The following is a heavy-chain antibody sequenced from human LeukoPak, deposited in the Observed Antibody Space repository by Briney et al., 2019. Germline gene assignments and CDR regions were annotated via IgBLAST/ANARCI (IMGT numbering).Heavy chain of an antibody. CDR1: GFTLSRYR. D-gene: IGHD6-19*01. Sequence: GGSLTLSCPASGFTLSRYRTNWVRQAPEKGMEWDSYISSSSTIYYADSVKGRFTISRDNAKNTLYLQMNSLRAEDTAVYYCARAGTDSSGWYNYYYMDAWGKGTTVTVSS. CDR2: ISSSSTI. J-gene: IGHJ6*03. V-gene: IGHV3-48*01. CDR3: ARAGTDSSGWYNYYYMDA.